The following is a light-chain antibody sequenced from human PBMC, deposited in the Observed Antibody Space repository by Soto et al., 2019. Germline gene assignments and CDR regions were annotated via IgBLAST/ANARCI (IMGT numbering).Light chain of an antibody. Sequence: QMSKSPSTLSASIVDRVTISCRASQSISSWLAWYQQKPGKAPKLLIYKASSLESGVPSRFSGSGSGTEFTLTISSLQPDDFATYYCQQYNSYLITFGQGTRLEIK. CDR2: KAS. J-gene: IGKJ5*01. V-gene: IGKV1-5*03. CDR1: QSISSW. CDR3: QQYNSYLIT.